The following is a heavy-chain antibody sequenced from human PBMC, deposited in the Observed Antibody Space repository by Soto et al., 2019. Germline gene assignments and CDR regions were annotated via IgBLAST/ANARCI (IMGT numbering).Heavy chain of an antibody. CDR1: GGSISGYY. D-gene: IGHD3-10*01. Sequence: SETLSLTCTVSGGSISGYYWGWIRQPPGKGLEYIGYIYYTGTTNYNPSLQSRVTMSVDTSKNQLSLELSSVTAADTAVYYCARHYGSGTYPLDYWGQGTLVTVSS. CDR3: ARHYGSGTYPLDY. CDR2: IYYTGTT. V-gene: IGHV4-59*01. J-gene: IGHJ4*02.